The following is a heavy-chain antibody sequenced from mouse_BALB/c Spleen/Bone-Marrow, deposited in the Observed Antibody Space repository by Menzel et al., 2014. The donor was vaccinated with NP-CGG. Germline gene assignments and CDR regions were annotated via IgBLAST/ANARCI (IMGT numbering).Heavy chain of an antibody. Sequence: EVQGVESGGDLVKPGGSLKLSCAASGFTLSSYGMSWVRQTPDKRLEWVATISSGGSYTYYPDSVKGRFTIPRDNAKNTLCLQMSSLKSEDTAMYYCARPTTVVATGGSFDYWGQGTTLTVSS. CDR1: GFTLSSYG. D-gene: IGHD1-1*01. CDR3: ARPTTVVATGGSFDY. J-gene: IGHJ2*01. V-gene: IGHV5-6*01. CDR2: ISSGGSYT.